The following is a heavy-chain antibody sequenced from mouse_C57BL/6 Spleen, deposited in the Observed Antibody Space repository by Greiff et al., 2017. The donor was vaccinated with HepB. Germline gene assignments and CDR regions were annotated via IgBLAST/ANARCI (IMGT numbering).Heavy chain of an antibody. V-gene: IGHV1-42*01. CDR2: INPSTGGT. D-gene: IGHD1-1*01. Sequence: EVQLQQSGPELVKPGASVKISCKASGYSFTGYYMNWVKQSPEKSLEWIGEINPSTGGTTYNQKFKAKATLTVDKSSSTAYMQLKSLTSEDSAVYYWARRDYGSSRAWFAYWGQGTLVTVSA. J-gene: IGHJ3*01. CDR3: ARRDYGSSRAWFAY. CDR1: GYSFTGYY.